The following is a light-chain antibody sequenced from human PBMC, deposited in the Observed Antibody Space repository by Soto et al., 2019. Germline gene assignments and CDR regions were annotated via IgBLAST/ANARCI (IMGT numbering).Light chain of an antibody. V-gene: IGKV3-20*01. CDR2: GAS. CDR3: QQYGSAPFT. Sequence: EIVLTQSPGTLSLSPGERATLSCRASQSVSSNYLTWYQQKPGQAPRLLIYGASSRATGIPYRFSGSGSGTDFTLTISRLEPEDFAVYYCQQYGSAPFTFGPGTKVAFK. J-gene: IGKJ3*01. CDR1: QSVSSNY.